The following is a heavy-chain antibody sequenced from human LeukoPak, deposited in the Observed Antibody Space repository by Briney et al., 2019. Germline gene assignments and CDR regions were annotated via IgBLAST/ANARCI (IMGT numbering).Heavy chain of an antibody. Sequence: GASVTVSCKASGYTFTSYAMNWVRQAPGQGLEWMGWINTNTGNPTYAQGFTGRFVFSLDTSVSTAYLQISGLKAEDTAVYYCARVPLFYYYDSSGTTNGAFDIWGQGTMVTVSS. V-gene: IGHV7-4-1*02. J-gene: IGHJ3*02. D-gene: IGHD3-22*01. CDR1: GYTFTSYA. CDR3: ARVPLFYYYDSSGTTNGAFDI. CDR2: INTNTGNP.